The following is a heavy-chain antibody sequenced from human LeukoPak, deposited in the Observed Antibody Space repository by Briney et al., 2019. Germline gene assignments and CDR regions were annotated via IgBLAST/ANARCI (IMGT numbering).Heavy chain of an antibody. V-gene: IGHV1-2*02. CDR2: INPNSGGT. CDR3: ARGRGYGNYVEEDAFDI. J-gene: IGHJ3*02. CDR1: GYTFTGYY. D-gene: IGHD4-11*01. Sequence: ASVKVSCKASGYTFTGYYMHWVRQAPGQGLEWMGWINPNSGGTNYAQKFQGRVTMTRDTSISTAYMELSRLRSDDTAVYYCARGRGYGNYVEEDAFDIWGQGTMVTVSS.